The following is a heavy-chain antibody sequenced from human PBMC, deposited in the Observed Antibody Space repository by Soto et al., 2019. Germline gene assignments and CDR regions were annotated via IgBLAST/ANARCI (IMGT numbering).Heavy chain of an antibody. Sequence: GASVKVSCNASGYTFTTYDISWVRQATGQVLEWMGWMNHYSGNTGYAQKFQGRVTVTRNTSISTVYMELSGLRPDDTAVYYCARRKERSGPHYFDYWGQGSQVTVSS. CDR1: GYTFTTYD. J-gene: IGHJ4*02. D-gene: IGHD6-25*01. CDR2: MNHYSGNT. V-gene: IGHV1-8*01. CDR3: ARRKERSGPHYFDY.